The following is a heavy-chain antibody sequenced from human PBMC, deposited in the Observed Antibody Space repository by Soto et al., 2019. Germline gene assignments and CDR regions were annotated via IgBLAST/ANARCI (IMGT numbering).Heavy chain of an antibody. J-gene: IGHJ4*02. D-gene: IGHD6-13*01. CDR1: GYTFTTYD. V-gene: IGHV1-3*01. Sequence: QVLLVQSGAEVKKPGASVQISCKASGYTFTTYDMHWVRQAPGQRLEWMGSINANNGNPKYSQRFQGRATFTRDTSATTGYMDLSSLISEDTAVYYSVVSRGWWAFHYWGQGTLVTVSS. CDR3: VVSRGWWAFHY. CDR2: INANNGNP.